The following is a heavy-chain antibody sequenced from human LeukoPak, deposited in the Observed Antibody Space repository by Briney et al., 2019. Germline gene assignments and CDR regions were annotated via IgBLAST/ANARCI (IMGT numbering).Heavy chain of an antibody. CDR3: AREVGAVAGSNWFDP. CDR2: ISAYNGNT. J-gene: IGHJ5*02. Sequence: ASVKVSCKASGYTFTSYGMSWVRQAPGQGLEWMGWISAYNGNTNYAQKLQGRVTMTTDTSTGTAYMELRSLRSDDTAVYYCAREVGAVAGSNWFDPWGQGTLVTVSS. V-gene: IGHV1-18*01. D-gene: IGHD6-19*01. CDR1: GYTFTSYG.